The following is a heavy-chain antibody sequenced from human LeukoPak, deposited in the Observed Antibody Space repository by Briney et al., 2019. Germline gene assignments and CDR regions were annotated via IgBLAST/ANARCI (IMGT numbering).Heavy chain of an antibody. CDR1: GFTFSSYE. CDR2: ISNSGSAI. D-gene: IGHD5-24*01. V-gene: IGHV3-48*03. J-gene: IGHJ4*02. CDR3: ARDRRAHN. Sequence: GGSLRLSCAASGFTFSSYEINWVRQTPGKGLEWVSYISNSGSAIYYADSVKGRFTVSRDNAKNSLYLQMNSLRAEDTAVYYCARDRRAHNWGQGTLVTVSS.